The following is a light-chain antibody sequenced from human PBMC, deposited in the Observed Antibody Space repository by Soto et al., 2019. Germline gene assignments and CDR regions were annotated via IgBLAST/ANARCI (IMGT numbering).Light chain of an antibody. V-gene: IGKV3-20*01. Sequence: DIVLTPSPGTLSLAPGERATLSCGASQSINSRSLAWYPQKPGQAPRLLIYDASSRATGIPDRFSASGSGTDFTLTISSLEPEDFAVYYCQQYVASPYTCGQGTKGDIK. CDR2: DAS. CDR1: QSINSRS. CDR3: QQYVASPYT. J-gene: IGKJ2*01.